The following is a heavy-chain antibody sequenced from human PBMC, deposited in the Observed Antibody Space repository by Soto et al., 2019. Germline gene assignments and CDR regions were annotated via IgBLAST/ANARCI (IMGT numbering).Heavy chain of an antibody. CDR2: VYYSGTT. V-gene: IGHV4-61*01. Sequence: NRSETLSLNCSVSGGSVSDKNYYWSWIRQPPGKRLEWIGYVYYSGTTNYNPSLKSRVTISVDLSKNRFSLRLSSVTTADTALYYCARTTAVPNTLRSRYFFDYWGQGTLVTVSS. CDR3: ARTTAVPNTLRSRYFFDY. D-gene: IGHD4-17*01. CDR1: GGSVSDKNYY. J-gene: IGHJ4*02.